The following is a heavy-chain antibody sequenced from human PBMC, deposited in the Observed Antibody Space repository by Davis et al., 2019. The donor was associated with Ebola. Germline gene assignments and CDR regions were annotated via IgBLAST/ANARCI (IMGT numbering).Heavy chain of an antibody. D-gene: IGHD2-8*02. CDR1: GFTFISYG. CDR2: IRYDGSNK. CDR3: AKYWDYYYYMDV. Sequence: PGGSLRLSCAASGFTFISYGMHWVRQAPGKGLEWVTFIRYDGSNKYYADSVKGRFTISRDNSKNTLYLQMNSLRAEDTAVYYCAKYWDYYYYMDVWGKGTTVTVSS. J-gene: IGHJ6*03. V-gene: IGHV3-30*02.